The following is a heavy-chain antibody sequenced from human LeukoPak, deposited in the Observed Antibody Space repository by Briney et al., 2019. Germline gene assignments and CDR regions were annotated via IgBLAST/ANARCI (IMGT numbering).Heavy chain of an antibody. CDR2: IYYSGST. V-gene: IGHV4-39*07. CDR3: ARESITMVRGTYYYYYYYMDV. CDR1: GGSISSSSYY. J-gene: IGHJ6*03. D-gene: IGHD3-10*01. Sequence: PSETLSLTCTVSGGSISSSSYYWGWIRQPPGKGLEWIGSIYYSGSTYYNPSLKSRVTISVDTSKNQFSLKLSSVTAADTAVYYCARESITMVRGTYYYYYYYMDVWGKGTTVTVSS.